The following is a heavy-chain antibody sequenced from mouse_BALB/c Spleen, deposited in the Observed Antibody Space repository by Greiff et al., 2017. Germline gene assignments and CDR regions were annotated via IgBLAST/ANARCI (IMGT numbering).Heavy chain of an antibody. CDR1: GYTFTSYC. CDR2: INPSTGYT. V-gene: IGHV1-7*01. J-gene: IGHJ2*01. Sequence: QVQLQQSGAELAKPGASVTLSCKASGYTFTSYCMNWVKQRPGQGLEWIGYINPSTGYTEYNPKFKDKATLTADKSSSTAYMQLSSLTSEDSAVYYCARWSTGYWGQGTTLTVSS. CDR3: ARWSTGY.